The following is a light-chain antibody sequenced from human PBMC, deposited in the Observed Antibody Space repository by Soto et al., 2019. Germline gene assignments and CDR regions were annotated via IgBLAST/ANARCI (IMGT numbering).Light chain of an antibody. Sequence: QSVLTQPPSVSGAPGQRVTISCTGSDSNIGACYHVHWYQQLPGKAPRLIIYGNSNRPSGVPDRFSGSKSGSSASLAISGLQADDEATYYCQSYDSNLSGRVFGEGTQLTVL. J-gene: IGLJ3*02. V-gene: IGLV1-40*01. CDR3: QSYDSNLSGRV. CDR1: DSNIGACYH. CDR2: GNS.